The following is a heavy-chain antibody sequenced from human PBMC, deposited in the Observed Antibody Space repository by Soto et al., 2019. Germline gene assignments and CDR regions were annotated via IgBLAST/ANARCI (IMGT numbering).Heavy chain of an antibody. D-gene: IGHD3-22*01. V-gene: IGHV5-51*01. Sequence: XESLKISCTGSGYSFTSYWIGWVRQMPGKGLEWMGIIYPGDSDTRYSPSFQGQVTISADKSISTAYLQWSSLKASDTAMYCCARRSPTYYYDSSGYPDYWGQGTLGTVSS. CDR1: GYSFTSYW. J-gene: IGHJ4*02. CDR3: ARRSPTYYYDSSGYPDY. CDR2: IYPGDSDT.